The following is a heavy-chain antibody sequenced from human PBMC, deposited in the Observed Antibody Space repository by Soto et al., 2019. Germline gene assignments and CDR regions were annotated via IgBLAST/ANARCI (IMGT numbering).Heavy chain of an antibody. J-gene: IGHJ4*02. CDR2: IYSGGST. CDR1: GFTVSSNY. D-gene: IGHD3-22*01. V-gene: IGHV3-53*01. Sequence: GGSLRLSCEASGFTVSSNYMSWVRQAPGKGLEWASVIYSGGSTYYADSVKGQFTISRDNYKNTLYLQMNSLRAEDTAVYYCARGFGYYDSSGYYYDFDYWGQGTLVTVSS. CDR3: ARGFGYYDSSGYYYDFDY.